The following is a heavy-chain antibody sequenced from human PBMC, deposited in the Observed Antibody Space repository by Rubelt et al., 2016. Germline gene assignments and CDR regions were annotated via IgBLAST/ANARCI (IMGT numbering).Heavy chain of an antibody. D-gene: IGHD6-13*01. V-gene: IGHV4-34*01. CDR3: ARGLARAAAAPRRLWFDP. J-gene: IGHJ5*02. Sequence: QVQLQQWGAGLLKPSETLSLTCAVYGGSFSGYYWSWIRQPPGKGLEWIGEINHSGSTNYNPSLKSRGTRAGDTAKSRFALKLGSVTAADTAVYYCARGLARAAAAPRRLWFDPWGQGTLVTVSS. CDR1: GGSFSGYY. CDR2: INHSGST.